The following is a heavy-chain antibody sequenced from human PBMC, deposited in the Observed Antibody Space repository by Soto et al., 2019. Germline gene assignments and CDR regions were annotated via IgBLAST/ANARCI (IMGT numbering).Heavy chain of an antibody. CDR3: ARDGYSGRSDGLDI. Sequence: QVQLVESGGGAVQPGRSLRLSCAASGFTFSAYTMHWVRQPPGKGLEWVAVISYDGNSERYTDPVKGRFTVSRDNSKSTLYLQMNSLKSEDTAGYYCARDGYSGRSDGLDIWGQGTMVTVSS. V-gene: IGHV3-30-3*01. J-gene: IGHJ3*02. D-gene: IGHD1-26*01. CDR1: GFTFSAYT. CDR2: ISYDGNSE.